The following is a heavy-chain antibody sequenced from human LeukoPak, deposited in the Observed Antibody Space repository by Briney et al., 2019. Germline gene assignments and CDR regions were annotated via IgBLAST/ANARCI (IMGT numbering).Heavy chain of an antibody. CDR3: ARDYGRSRDYGMDV. J-gene: IGHJ6*02. D-gene: IGHD3-10*01. CDR1: GFTFSNYW. V-gene: IGHV3-74*01. CDR2: INSDGSST. Sequence: QPGGSLRLSCAASGFTFSNYWMHWVRQAPGKGLVWVSRINSDGSSTSYADSVKGRFTISRDNAKNTLFLQMNSLRAEDTAMYYYARDYGRSRDYGMDVWGQGTTVTVSS.